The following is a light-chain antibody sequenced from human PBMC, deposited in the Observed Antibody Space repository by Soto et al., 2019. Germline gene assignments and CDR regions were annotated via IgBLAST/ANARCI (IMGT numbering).Light chain of an antibody. CDR3: QQSYSTPIT. V-gene: IGKV1-39*01. CDR2: AAS. J-gene: IGKJ5*01. Sequence: DIQMTQSPSSLSASVGDRVTITCRASQSISSYLNWYQQKPGKAPKLLIYAASSLQSGVASRFSGSGSGTDFTLTISSVQPEDFATYYCQQSYSTPITFGQGTRLEIK. CDR1: QSISSY.